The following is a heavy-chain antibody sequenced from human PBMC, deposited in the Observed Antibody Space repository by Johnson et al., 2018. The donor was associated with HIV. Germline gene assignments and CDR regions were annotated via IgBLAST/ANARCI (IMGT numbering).Heavy chain of an antibody. CDR3: ARDNTTFGGVIVPIGAFDI. V-gene: IGHV3-66*01. D-gene: IGHD3-16*02. CDR1: GFSVSASY. J-gene: IGHJ3*02. Sequence: VQLVESGGGVVQPGRSLRLSCAASGFSVSASYMSWLRQAPGKALEWVSVIYRGGATYYAASVQGRFTISRDNSKNTLFLQMNSLRAEDTAVYYCARDNTTFGGVIVPIGAFDIWGQGTMVTVSS. CDR2: IYRGGAT.